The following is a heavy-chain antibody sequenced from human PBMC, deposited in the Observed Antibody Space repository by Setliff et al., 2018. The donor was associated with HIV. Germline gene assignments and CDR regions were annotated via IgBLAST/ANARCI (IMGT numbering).Heavy chain of an antibody. V-gene: IGHV3-23*01. Sequence: GGSLRLSCTASGFTFSNYAMTWVRHAPGKGPEWVSTTNDGGDRTFYADSVKGRFTISRDNSKNTPYLQMNSLRPEDTAVYYCARAPWIQLWDLLDYWGQGTLVTVSS. D-gene: IGHD5-18*01. CDR1: GFTFSNYA. CDR2: TNDGGDRT. J-gene: IGHJ4*02. CDR3: ARAPWIQLWDLLDY.